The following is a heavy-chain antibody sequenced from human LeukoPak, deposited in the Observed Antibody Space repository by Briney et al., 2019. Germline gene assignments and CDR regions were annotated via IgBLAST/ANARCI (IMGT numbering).Heavy chain of an antibody. V-gene: IGHV4-59*11. J-gene: IGHJ4*02. CDR2: IYYSGST. CDR3: ARTAYSSSWAEFDY. D-gene: IGHD6-13*01. CDR1: GGSISSHY. Sequence: SETLSLTCTVSGGSISSHYWSWIRQPPGKGLEWIGYIYYSGSTNYNPSLKSRVTISVDTSKNQSSLKLSSVTAADTAVYYCARTAYSSSWAEFDYWGQGTLVTVSS.